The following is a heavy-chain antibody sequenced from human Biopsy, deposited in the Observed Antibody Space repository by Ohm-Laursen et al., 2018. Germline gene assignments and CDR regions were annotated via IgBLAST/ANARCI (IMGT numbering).Heavy chain of an antibody. Sequence: GSSVKVSCKASGVTFDTYAFGWVRQAPGQGLEWMGGRIPYFNTIYYARNFQDRAVITADRSARTTDMQLSGLRPDDTAVYYCVGGQRGPPIGVTVPGDAFDLWGPGTTVTVSP. D-gene: IGHD2/OR15-2a*01. J-gene: IGHJ3*01. CDR2: RIPYFNTI. V-gene: IGHV1-69*01. CDR3: VGGQRGPPIGVTVPGDAFDL. CDR1: GVTFDTYA.